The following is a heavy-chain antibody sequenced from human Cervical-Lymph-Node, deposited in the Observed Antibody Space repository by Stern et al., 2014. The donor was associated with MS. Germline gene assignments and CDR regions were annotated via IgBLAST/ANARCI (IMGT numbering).Heavy chain of an antibody. D-gene: IGHD4-23*01. V-gene: IGHV3-48*02. J-gene: IGHJ6*02. Sequence: EVHLVESGGGLVQPGGSLRLACAASGFTFNKYTMNWVRQAPGKGLEWLTYISSSGNPIYYADSVKGRFTVSRDNAKTSLFLQMNSLRDEDTAVYYCVRAVTFYGVDVWGQGTTVTVSS. CDR3: VRAVTFYGVDV. CDR2: ISSSGNPI. CDR1: GFTFNKYT.